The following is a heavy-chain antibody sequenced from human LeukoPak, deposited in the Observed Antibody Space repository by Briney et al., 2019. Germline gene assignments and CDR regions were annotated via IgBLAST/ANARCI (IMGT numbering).Heavy chain of an antibody. J-gene: IGHJ4*02. CDR3: AKDRELDNVLTGYYDY. V-gene: IGHV3-23*01. CDR1: GFTFTNYA. D-gene: IGHD3-9*01. CDR2: IGISGGST. Sequence: PGGSLRLSCAASGFTFTNYAMSWVRQAPGKGLEWVSAIGISGGSTYYADSVKGRFTISRDNSKKTLYLQMSSLRAEDTALYYCAKDRELDNVLTGYYDYWGQGIPVTVSS.